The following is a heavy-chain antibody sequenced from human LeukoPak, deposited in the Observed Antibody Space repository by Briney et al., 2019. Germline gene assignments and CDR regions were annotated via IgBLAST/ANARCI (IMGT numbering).Heavy chain of an antibody. CDR3: ARQQYPIWFGVDY. CDR2: IFYSGST. V-gene: IGHV4-39*01. J-gene: IGHJ4*02. CDR1: GASINSISYY. Sequence: SETLSLTCTVSGASINSISYYWGWIRQPPGKGLGWIGSIFYSGSTYYNPSLKSRVSISVDTSKDQFSLKLTSVTAADTALYYCARQQYPIWFGVDYWGQGILVTVSS. D-gene: IGHD3-10*01.